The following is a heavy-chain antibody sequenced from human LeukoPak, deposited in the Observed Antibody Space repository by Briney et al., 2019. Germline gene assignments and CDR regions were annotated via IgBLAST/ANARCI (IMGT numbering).Heavy chain of an antibody. V-gene: IGHV2-5*02. CDR3: AHSDLGYCSGGSCLDY. CDR1: GFSLSTSGVG. D-gene: IGHD2-15*01. CDR2: IYWDDDK. Sequence: ASGPTLVNPTQTLTLTCTFSGFSLSTSGVGVRWIRQPPGKALEWLALIYWDDDKRYSPSLKSRLTITKDTSKNQVVLTMTNMDPVDTATYYCAHSDLGYCSGGSCLDYWGQGTLVTVSS. J-gene: IGHJ4*02.